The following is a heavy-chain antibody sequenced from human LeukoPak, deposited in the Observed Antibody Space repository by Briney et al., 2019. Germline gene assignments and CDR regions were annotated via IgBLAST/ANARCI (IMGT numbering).Heavy chain of an antibody. J-gene: IGHJ5*02. CDR1: GYSISSDYC. D-gene: IGHD2-15*01. CDR2: ISHRGSP. V-gene: IGHV4-38-2*02. CDR3: ARDGGFYYTASPNSWFDP. Sequence: PETLSLTCIVSGYSISSDYCWGWIRQAPGKGLEWIGSISHRGSPYYNPSLQSRVTMSADTPNNQFSLRLSSVTAADTAVYYCARDGGFYYTASPNSWFDPWGQGILVTVSS.